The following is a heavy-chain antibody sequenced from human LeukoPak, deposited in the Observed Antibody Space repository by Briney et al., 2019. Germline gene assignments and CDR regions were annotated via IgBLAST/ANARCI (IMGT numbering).Heavy chain of an antibody. Sequence: SQTLLLTCAISGDSVSSNSAAWNWIRQSPSRGLEWLGRTYYRSKWYNDYAVSVKSRITINPDTSKNQFSLQLNSVTPEDTAVYYCARDGEMATIASFDYWGQGTLVTVSS. J-gene: IGHJ4*02. D-gene: IGHD5-24*01. CDR1: GDSVSSNSAA. CDR3: ARDGEMATIASFDY. V-gene: IGHV6-1*01. CDR2: TYYRSKWYN.